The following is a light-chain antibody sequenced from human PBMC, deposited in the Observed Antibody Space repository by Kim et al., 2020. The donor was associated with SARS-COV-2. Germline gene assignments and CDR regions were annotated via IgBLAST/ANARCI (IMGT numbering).Light chain of an antibody. CDR3: SSYTSSSTLE. CDR2: DVS. CDR1: SSDVGGYNY. J-gene: IGLJ2*01. Sequence: QSALTQPASVSGSPGQSSTISCTGTSSDVGGYNYVSWYQQHPGKAPKLMIYDVSNRPSGVSNRFSGSKSGNTASLTISGLQAEDEADYYCSSYTSSSTLEFGGGTQLTVL. V-gene: IGLV2-14*03.